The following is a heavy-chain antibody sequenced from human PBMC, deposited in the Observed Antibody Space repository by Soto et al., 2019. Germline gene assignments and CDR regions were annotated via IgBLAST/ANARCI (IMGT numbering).Heavy chain of an antibody. V-gene: IGHV1-69*06. CDR2: IIPIFGTA. CDR1: GGTFSSYA. J-gene: IGHJ6*02. D-gene: IGHD6-6*01. CDR3: ASRIAARVSYYYYGMDV. Sequence: QVQLVQSGAEVKKPGSSVKVSCKASGGTFSSYAIGWVRQAPGQGLEWMGGIIPIFGTANYAQKFQGRVTITADKSTSTGYMELSSLRSEDTAVYYCASRIAARVSYYYYGMDVWGQGTTVTVSS.